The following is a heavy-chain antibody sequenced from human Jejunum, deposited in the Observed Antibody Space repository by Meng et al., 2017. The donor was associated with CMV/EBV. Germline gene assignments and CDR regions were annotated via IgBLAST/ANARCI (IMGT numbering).Heavy chain of an antibody. D-gene: IGHD2/OR15-2a*01. Sequence: SCAASGFTFIHHWMHWVRQAPGKGLVWVSRIDSDGGRTIYADSVKGRFTISRDNAKNTLFLQMDTLRAEDTAVYYCARLFNNALDIWGQGTMVTVSS. CDR3: ARLFNNALDI. V-gene: IGHV3-74*01. CDR1: GFTFIHHW. J-gene: IGHJ3*02. CDR2: IDSDGGRT.